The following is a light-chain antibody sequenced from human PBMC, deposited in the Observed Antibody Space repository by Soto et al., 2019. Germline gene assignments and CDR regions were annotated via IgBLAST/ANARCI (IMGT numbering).Light chain of an antibody. CDR2: STG. CDR3: LLYTGGVWV. J-gene: IGLJ3*02. CDR1: TGAVTSGYY. Sequence: QTVVTQEPSLTVSPGGTVTLTCASSTGAVTSGYYPNWFQQKPGQAPRALIYSTGKTYSWTPAHFSGSLLGGKAALTLSGVQPEDEAEYYCLLYTGGVWVFGGGTKLTVL. V-gene: IGLV7-43*01.